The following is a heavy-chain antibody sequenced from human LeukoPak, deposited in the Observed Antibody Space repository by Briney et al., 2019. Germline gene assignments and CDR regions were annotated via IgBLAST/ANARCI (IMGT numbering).Heavy chain of an antibody. Sequence: SVKVSCKASGGTFSSYAISWVRQAPGQGLEWMGGIIPIFGTANYAQKFQGGVTITADESTSTAYMELSSLRSEDTAVYYCARGQGIAVAGLVYFDYWGQGTLVTVSS. V-gene: IGHV1-69*01. CDR1: GGTFSSYA. J-gene: IGHJ4*02. CDR3: ARGQGIAVAGLVYFDY. D-gene: IGHD6-19*01. CDR2: IIPIFGTA.